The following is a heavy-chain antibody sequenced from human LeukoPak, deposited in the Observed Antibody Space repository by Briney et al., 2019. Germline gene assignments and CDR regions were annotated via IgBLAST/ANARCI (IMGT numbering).Heavy chain of an antibody. CDR2: INPNSGGT. J-gene: IGHJ5*02. CDR3: ARVPYCSSTSCYINNLGGP. V-gene: IGHV1-2*02. D-gene: IGHD2-2*01. CDR1: GYTFTGYY. Sequence: ASVKVSCKASGYTFTGYYMHWVRQAPGQGLEWMGWINPNSGGTNYAQKFQGRVTMTRDTSISTAYMELSRLRSDDAAVYYCARVPYCSSTSCYINNLGGPWGQGTLVTVSS.